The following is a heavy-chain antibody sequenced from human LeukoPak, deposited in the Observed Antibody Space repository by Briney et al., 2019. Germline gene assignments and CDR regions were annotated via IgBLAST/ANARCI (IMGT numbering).Heavy chain of an antibody. Sequence: PGGSLRLSCAASGFTFSSYEMNWVRQAPGKGLEWVSYISSSGSTIYCADSVKGRFTISRDNAKNSLYLQMNSLRAEDTAVYYCASAGHGFWSGYFDYWGQGTLVTVSS. CDR3: ASAGHGFWSGYFDY. J-gene: IGHJ4*02. CDR1: GFTFSSYE. D-gene: IGHD3-3*01. V-gene: IGHV3-48*03. CDR2: ISSSGSTI.